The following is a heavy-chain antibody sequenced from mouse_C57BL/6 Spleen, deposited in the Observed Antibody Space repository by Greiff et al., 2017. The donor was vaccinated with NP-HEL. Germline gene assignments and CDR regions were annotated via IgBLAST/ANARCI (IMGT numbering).Heavy chain of an antibody. V-gene: IGHV1-63*01. CDR3: ARRSSLAMGY. CDR2: IYPGGGCT. D-gene: IGHD3-1*01. CDR1: GYTFTNYW. J-gene: IGHJ4*01. Sequence: VKLMQSGAELVRPGTSVKLSCKASGYTFTNYWIGWAKQRPGHGLEWIGDIYPGGGCTNYNEKFKGKATLTADKSSSTAYMQLSSLTSEDSAIYCCARRSSLAMGYWGQGTSVTGSS.